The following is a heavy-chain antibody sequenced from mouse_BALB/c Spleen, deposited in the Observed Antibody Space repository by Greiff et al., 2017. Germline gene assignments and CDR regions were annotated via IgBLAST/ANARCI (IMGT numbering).Heavy chain of an antibody. D-gene: IGHD2-1*01. Sequence: QVQLQQPGAELVKPGASVKLSCKASGYTFTSYWMHWVKQRPGQGLEWIGEIDPSDSYTNYNQKFKGKATLTVDKSSSTAYMQLSSLTSEDSAVYYCARSHYGNYYAMDYWGQGTSVTVSS. CDR1: GYTFTSYW. CDR3: ARSHYGNYYAMDY. J-gene: IGHJ4*01. CDR2: IDPSDSYT. V-gene: IGHV1-69*02.